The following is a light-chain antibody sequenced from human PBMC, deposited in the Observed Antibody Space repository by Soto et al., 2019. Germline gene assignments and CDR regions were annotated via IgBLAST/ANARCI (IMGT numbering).Light chain of an antibody. CDR3: QQRSNWPPRYT. Sequence: EIVFTQSPATLSLSPGVRATLSCRASQSVSSYLAWSQQKPGQAPRLLIYDASNRATGNPARFSGSGSGTHFPLTISSLEPEDFAVYYCQQRSNWPPRYTLGQGTKLEIK. V-gene: IGKV3-11*01. CDR1: QSVSSY. CDR2: DAS. J-gene: IGKJ2*01.